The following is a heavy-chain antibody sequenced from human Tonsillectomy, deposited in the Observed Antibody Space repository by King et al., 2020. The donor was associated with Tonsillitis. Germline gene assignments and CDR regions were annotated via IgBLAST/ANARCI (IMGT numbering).Heavy chain of an antibody. V-gene: IGHV2-70*01. Sequence: VTLKESGPALVKPTQTLTLTCTFSGFSLTTSGMCVSWIRQPPGKALEWLALIYWDDDIYYSTSLKTRLTISQDTSKNQVVLIMTNMDPEDTATYYCTRINNDFWSGYADFWGRGTLVTVSS. CDR3: TRINNDFWSGYADF. D-gene: IGHD3-3*01. J-gene: IGHJ4*02. CDR1: GFSLTTSGMC. CDR2: IYWDDDI.